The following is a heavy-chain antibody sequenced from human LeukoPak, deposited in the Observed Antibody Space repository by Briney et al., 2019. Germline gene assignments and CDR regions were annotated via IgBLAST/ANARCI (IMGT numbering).Heavy chain of an antibody. J-gene: IGHJ4*02. CDR1: GFTLSSSW. CDR3: ARDLRV. CDR2: IYTVGRGA. Sequence: GGPLRHSCAPAGFTLSSSWLHWVRPAPGKGLVCVSRIYTVGRGARSADSVKGRVTISRDTVQNTLYLRMNGLRAQGTAVYYSARDLRVWGQGTLVTVSS. V-gene: IGHV3-74*01.